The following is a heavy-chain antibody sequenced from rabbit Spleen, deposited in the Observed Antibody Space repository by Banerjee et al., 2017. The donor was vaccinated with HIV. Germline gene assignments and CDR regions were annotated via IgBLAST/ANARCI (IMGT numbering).Heavy chain of an antibody. CDR1: GFDFSSNT. Sequence: QEQLVESGGGLVQPEGSLTLTCKASGFDFSSNTMCWVRQAPGKGLEWIGCIGTGSGSTYYASWAKGRFMMSRTSSTTVTLQMTSLTAADTATYFCARDLVAVIGWNFNLWGPGTLVTVS. J-gene: IGHJ4*01. CDR2: IGTGSGST. CDR3: ARDLVAVIGWNFNL. D-gene: IGHD1-1*01. V-gene: IGHV1S45*01.